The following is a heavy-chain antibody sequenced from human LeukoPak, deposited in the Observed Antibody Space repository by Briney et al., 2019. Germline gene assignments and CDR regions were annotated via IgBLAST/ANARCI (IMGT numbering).Heavy chain of an antibody. Sequence: GGSLRLSCAASGFTFSSYGMSWVRQAPGKGLEWVSAISGSGGSTYYADSVKGRFTISRDNSKNSLSLQMNSLRAEDTAVYYCVREAAATLFDYWGQGTLVTVSS. J-gene: IGHJ4*02. CDR1: GFTFSSYG. D-gene: IGHD1-26*01. CDR2: ISGSGGST. V-gene: IGHV3-23*01. CDR3: VREAAATLFDY.